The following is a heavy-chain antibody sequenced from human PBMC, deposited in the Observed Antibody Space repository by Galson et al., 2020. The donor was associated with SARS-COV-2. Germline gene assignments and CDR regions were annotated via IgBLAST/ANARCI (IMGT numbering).Heavy chain of an antibody. CDR3: AKGGGGICVSCKMDC. CDR2: ITYDGGVK. V-gene: IGHV3-30*18. Sequence: GGSLRLSCAASGFTFSSHGMHWVRQAPGKGLEWVALITYDGGVKYYADSVKGRFTISRDNSKNTLYLQMNSLRTEDMAVYFCAKGGGGICVSCKMDCWGQGTLVSVSS. D-gene: IGHD3-16*01. CDR1: GFTFSSHG. J-gene: IGHJ4*02.